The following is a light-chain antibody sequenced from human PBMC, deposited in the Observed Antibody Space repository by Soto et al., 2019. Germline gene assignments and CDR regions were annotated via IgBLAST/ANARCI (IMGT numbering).Light chain of an antibody. Sequence: EILLTQSPGTLSLSPGERSTLSCRASQSVRSSFFAWYQQKPGQAPRLLIYDVSVRATGIPDRFSGSGSGTDFTLTINRLEPEDFAVDYCQQYENSVMYAFGQGTKLEIK. CDR3: QQYENSVMYA. V-gene: IGKV3-20*01. CDR1: QSVRSSF. J-gene: IGKJ2*01. CDR2: DVS.